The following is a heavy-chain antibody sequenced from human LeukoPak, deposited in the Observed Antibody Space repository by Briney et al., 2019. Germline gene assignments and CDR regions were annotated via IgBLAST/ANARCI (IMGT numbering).Heavy chain of an antibody. Sequence: GGSLRLSCAASGFTFTSYGISWVRQAPEQGLEWMGWMNPNSGNTGYAQKFQGRVTMTRNTSISTAYMELSSLKSGDTAVYYCARGSIHYGSGSYSFFHWGQGTLVTVSS. J-gene: IGHJ4*02. CDR3: ARGSIHYGSGSYSFFH. CDR2: MNPNSGNT. D-gene: IGHD3-10*01. CDR1: GFTFTSYG. V-gene: IGHV1-8*02.